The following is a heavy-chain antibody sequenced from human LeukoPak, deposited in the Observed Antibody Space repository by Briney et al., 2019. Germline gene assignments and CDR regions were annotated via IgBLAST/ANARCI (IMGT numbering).Heavy chain of an antibody. D-gene: IGHD5-18*01. J-gene: IGHJ4*02. Sequence: PSETLSLTCTVSGGSISRSGYYWGWIRQTPGKGLEWIGSIYYSGSTYYKSSLKSRVTISLDTSKNQFSLKLSSVTAADTAVYYCARARHGYIYGYRPNELGHFFDYWGQGTLVTVSS. CDR2: IYYSGST. CDR3: ARARHGYIYGYRPNELGHFFDY. V-gene: IGHV4-39*07. CDR1: GGSISRSGYY.